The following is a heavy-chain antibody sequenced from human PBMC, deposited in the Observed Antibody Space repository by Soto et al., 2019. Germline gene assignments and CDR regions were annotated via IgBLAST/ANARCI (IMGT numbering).Heavy chain of an antibody. CDR2: INPNSGGT. Sequence: GASVKPSCKSSGDTFTGYYMHWVRQAPGQGLEWMGWINPNSGGTNYAQKFQGWVTMTRDTSISTAYMELSRLRSDDTAVYYCASQRLGYYYMDVWGKGTTVTVS. J-gene: IGHJ6*03. V-gene: IGHV1-2*04. CDR1: GDTFTGYY. CDR3: ASQRLGYYYMDV.